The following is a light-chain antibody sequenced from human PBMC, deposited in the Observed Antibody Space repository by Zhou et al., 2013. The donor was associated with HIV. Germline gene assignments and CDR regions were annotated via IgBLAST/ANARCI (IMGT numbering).Light chain of an antibody. CDR1: QTVYSSY. Sequence: ELVLTQSPGTLSLSPGERATLSCRASQTVYSSYLAWFQRKPGQAPRLLIYGASTRATGIPDRFSGSGSGTDFTLTISRLEPEDFAVYFCQQYGSSPVTFGQGTKLEIK. V-gene: IGKV3-20*01. J-gene: IGKJ2*01. CDR3: QQYGSSPVT. CDR2: GAS.